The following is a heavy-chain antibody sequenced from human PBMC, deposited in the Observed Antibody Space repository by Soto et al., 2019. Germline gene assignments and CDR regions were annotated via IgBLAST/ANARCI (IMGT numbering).Heavy chain of an antibody. V-gene: IGHV1-69*13. CDR1: GGTFSSYA. D-gene: IGHD3-22*01. CDR3: ARNYYDSSGYYYEVSWLDP. J-gene: IGHJ5*02. CDR2: IIPIFGTA. Sequence: GASVKVSCKASGGTFSSYAISWVRQAPGQGLEWMGGIIPIFGTANYAQKFQGRVTITADESTSTAYMELSSLRSEDTAVYYCARNYYDSSGYYYEVSWLDPWGQGTLVTVSS.